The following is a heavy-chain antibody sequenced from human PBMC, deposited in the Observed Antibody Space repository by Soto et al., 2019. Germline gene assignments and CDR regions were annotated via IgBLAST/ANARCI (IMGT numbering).Heavy chain of an antibody. D-gene: IGHD3-16*02. CDR3: AKDPRIMITFGGVIGPFDY. V-gene: IGHV3-23*01. Sequence: VGSLRLSCAASGFTFSSYAMSWVRQAPGKGLEWVSAISGSGGSTYYADSVKGRFTISRDNSKNTLYLQMNSLRAEDTAVYYCAKDPRIMITFGGVIGPFDYWGQGTLVTVS. CDR2: ISGSGGST. CDR1: GFTFSSYA. J-gene: IGHJ4*02.